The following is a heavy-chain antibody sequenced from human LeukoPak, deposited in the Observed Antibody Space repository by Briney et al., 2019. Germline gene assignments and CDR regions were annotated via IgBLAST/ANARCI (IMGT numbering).Heavy chain of an antibody. Sequence: PSETLSLTCAVYGGSFSGYYWSWIRQPPGKGLEWIGEINHSGSTNYNPSLKSRVTISVDTSKNPFSLKLSSVTAADTAVYYCAISYGDYAFDIWGQGTMVTVSS. J-gene: IGHJ3*02. CDR3: AISYGDYAFDI. CDR2: INHSGST. D-gene: IGHD4-17*01. CDR1: GGSFSGYY. V-gene: IGHV4-34*01.